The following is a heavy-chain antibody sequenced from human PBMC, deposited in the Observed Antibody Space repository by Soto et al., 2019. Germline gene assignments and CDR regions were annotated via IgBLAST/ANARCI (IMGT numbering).Heavy chain of an antibody. D-gene: IGHD5-18*01. Sequence: ASVKVSCKASGYTFTSYDINWVRQATGQGLEWMGWMNPNSGNTGYAQKFQGRVTMTRNTSISTAYMELSSLRSEDTAVYYCASHPRLGYSYEQRWFDPWGQGTLVTVSS. CDR2: MNPNSGNT. J-gene: IGHJ5*02. CDR3: ASHPRLGYSYEQRWFDP. CDR1: GYTFTSYD. V-gene: IGHV1-8*01.